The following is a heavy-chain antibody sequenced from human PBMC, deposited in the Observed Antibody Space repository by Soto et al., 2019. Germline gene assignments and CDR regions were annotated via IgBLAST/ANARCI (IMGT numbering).Heavy chain of an antibody. CDR2: IYPGDSDT. CDR3: ARNGAPGYCSSTSCSKAYYYYYGMDV. J-gene: IGHJ6*02. Sequence: GESLKISCKGSGYSFTSYWIGWVRQMSGKGLEWMGIIYPGDSDTRYSPSFQGQVTISADKSISTAYLQWSSLKASDTAMYYRARNGAPGYCSSTSCSKAYYYYYGMDVWGQGTTVTVSS. D-gene: IGHD2-2*03. V-gene: IGHV5-51*01. CDR1: GYSFTSYW.